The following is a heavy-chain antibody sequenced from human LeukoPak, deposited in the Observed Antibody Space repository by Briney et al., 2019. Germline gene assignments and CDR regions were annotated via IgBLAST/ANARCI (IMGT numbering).Heavy chain of an antibody. CDR2: ISGSAVST. J-gene: IGHJ4*02. CDR1: GFTFSSYA. Sequence: PGGSLRLSCAASGFTFSSYAMSWVRQAPGKGLEWVSSISGSAVSTFYADSVKGRFTISRDNSKNTLYLQMNSLRAEDTAIYYCATDWGSDSRENDFWGQGTLVTVSS. V-gene: IGHV3-23*01. CDR3: ATDWGSDSRENDF. D-gene: IGHD3-16*01.